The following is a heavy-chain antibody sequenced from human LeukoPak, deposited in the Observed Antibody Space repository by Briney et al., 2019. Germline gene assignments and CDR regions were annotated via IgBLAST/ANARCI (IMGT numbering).Heavy chain of an antibody. V-gene: IGHV4-4*07. CDR1: GGSISNYH. CDR3: ARRHISSGWSFDY. D-gene: IGHD6-19*01. Sequence: SETLSLTCTVSGGSISNYHWSWIRQPAGKGLEWIGQIHTSGSTNYNPPLKSRVTVSIDTPENQLALTIRSVTAADTAIYYCARRHISSGWSFDYWGQGTLVTVSS. J-gene: IGHJ4*02. CDR2: IHTSGST.